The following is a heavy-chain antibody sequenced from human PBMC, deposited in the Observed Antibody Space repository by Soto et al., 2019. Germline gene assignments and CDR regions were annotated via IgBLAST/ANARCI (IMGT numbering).Heavy chain of an antibody. J-gene: IGHJ6*02. Sequence: VASVKVSCKASGYTFTSYYMHWVRQAPGQGLEWMGIINPSGGSTSYAQKFQGRVTMTRDTSTSTVYMELSSLRSEDTAVYYCARDLLYYYDSSGQVYYYYYGMDVWGQGTTVTVS. CDR1: GYTFTSYY. D-gene: IGHD3-22*01. CDR3: ARDLLYYYDSSGQVYYYYYGMDV. CDR2: INPSGGST. V-gene: IGHV1-46*01.